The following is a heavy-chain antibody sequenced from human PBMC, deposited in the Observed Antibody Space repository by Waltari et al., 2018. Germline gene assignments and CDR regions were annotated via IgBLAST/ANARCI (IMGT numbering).Heavy chain of an antibody. J-gene: IGHJ4*02. Sequence: EVQLVESGGGLVQPGVSLRLSCVASVFTFSHYWITWVRQAPGQGLEWVASIKEDGSENHYVDSVKGRFTISRDNAENSVNLQMNSLRAEDTAVYYCTRDPLRRYDYWGQGTLVTVSS. V-gene: IGHV3-7*01. CDR1: VFTFSHYW. CDR3: TRDPLRRYDY. D-gene: IGHD3-16*01. CDR2: IKEDGSEN.